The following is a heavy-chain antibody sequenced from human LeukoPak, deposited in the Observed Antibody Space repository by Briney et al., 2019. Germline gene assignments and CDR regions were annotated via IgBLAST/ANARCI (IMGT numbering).Heavy chain of an antibody. D-gene: IGHD2-21*02. V-gene: IGHV4-59*01. CDR2: IYYSGST. CDR1: GGSISSYY. CDR3: ARGVLACCGADCYDDTFDI. J-gene: IGHJ3*02. Sequence: SETLSLTCTVSGGSISSYYWSWIRQPPGKGLEWIGYIYYSGSTYYNPSLKSRVTISVDTSKNQFSLKLSSVTAADTAVYYCARGVLACCGADCYDDTFDIWGQGTMVTVSS.